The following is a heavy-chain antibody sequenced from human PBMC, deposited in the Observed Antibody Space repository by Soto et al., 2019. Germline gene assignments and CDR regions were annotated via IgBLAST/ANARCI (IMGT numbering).Heavy chain of an antibody. V-gene: IGHV4-30-2*01. D-gene: IGHD2-21*01. J-gene: IGHJ6*03. CDR2: IYYTGST. CDR3: ARAPQGHSHRWDV. CDR1: WCSISRGGQS. Sequence: TLSLTCAVSWCSISRGGQSWSWIRQPPGKGLEWLGFIYYTGSTYYNPSLKSRVTLSVDRAKNQFSLNMTSVTAADTDMYYCARAPQGHSHRWDVWGKGTTGT.